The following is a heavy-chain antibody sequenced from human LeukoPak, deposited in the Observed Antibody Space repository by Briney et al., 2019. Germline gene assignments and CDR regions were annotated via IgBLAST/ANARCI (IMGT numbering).Heavy chain of an antibody. D-gene: IGHD3-22*01. CDR1: GYTFTSYA. V-gene: IGHV1-3*01. CDR3: ARDLITMIVVSDGMDV. J-gene: IGHJ6*02. CDR2: INAGNGNT. Sequence: GASVTVSCKASGYTFTSYAMHWVRQAPGQRLEWMGWINAGNGNTKYSQKFQGRVTITRDTSASTAYMELSSLRSEDTAVYYCARDLITMIVVSDGMDVWGQGTTVTVSS.